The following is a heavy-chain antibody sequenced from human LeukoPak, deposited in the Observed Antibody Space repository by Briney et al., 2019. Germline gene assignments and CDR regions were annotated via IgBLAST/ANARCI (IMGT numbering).Heavy chain of an antibody. Sequence: SVKVSCKASGFTFTSSAMQWVRQARGQRLEWIGWIVVGSGNTNYAQKFQERVTITRDMSTSTAYMELSSLRSEDTAVYYCAAGGSGSYSHFDYWGQGTLVTVSS. CDR3: AAGGSGSYSHFDY. D-gene: IGHD3-10*01. V-gene: IGHV1-58*02. CDR2: IVVGSGNT. CDR1: GFTFTSSA. J-gene: IGHJ4*02.